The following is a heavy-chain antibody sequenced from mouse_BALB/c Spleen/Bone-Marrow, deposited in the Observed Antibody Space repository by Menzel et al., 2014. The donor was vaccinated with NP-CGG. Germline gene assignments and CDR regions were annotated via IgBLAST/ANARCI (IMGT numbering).Heavy chain of an antibody. J-gene: IGHJ4*01. Sequence: VQLKESGPELVKPGASVKVSCKASGYSFTDYNIYWVKQGHGKSLEWIGYVGPHNGGSRYSQKFKGKATLTVDKSSTAAFMHPNSLTSEDSAFYYCVGSGGSRLNYAMDYWGQGTSVTVSS. CDR2: VGPHNGGS. D-gene: IGHD1-1*01. CDR3: VGSGGSRLNYAMDY. V-gene: IGHV1S135*01. CDR1: GYSFTDYN.